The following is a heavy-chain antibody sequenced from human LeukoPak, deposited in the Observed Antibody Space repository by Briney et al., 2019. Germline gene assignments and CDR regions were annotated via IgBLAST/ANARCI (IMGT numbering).Heavy chain of an antibody. D-gene: IGHD6-13*01. CDR3: ATELVTPNSPFDY. Sequence: GASVKVSCKASGYTFTGYYMHWVRQAPGQGLEWMGWINPNSGGTNYAQKFQGRVTMTRDTSISTAYMELSRLRSDDTAVYYCATELVTPNSPFDYWGQGTLVTVSS. CDR1: GYTFTGYY. J-gene: IGHJ4*02. V-gene: IGHV1-2*02. CDR2: INPNSGGT.